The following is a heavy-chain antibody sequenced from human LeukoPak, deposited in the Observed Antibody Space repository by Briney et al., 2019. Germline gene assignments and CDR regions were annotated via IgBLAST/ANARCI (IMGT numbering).Heavy chain of an antibody. CDR1: GFTFSSYA. CDR2: ISGSGGST. CDR3: AKVWDFWSGYYFPLSTYYFDY. V-gene: IGHV3-23*01. D-gene: IGHD3-3*01. Sequence: GGSLRLSCAASGFTFSSYAMSWVRQAPGKGLEWVSAISGSGGSTYYADSVKGRFTTSRDNSKNTLYLQMNSLRAEDTAVYYCAKVWDFWSGYYFPLSTYYFDYWGQGTLVTVSS. J-gene: IGHJ4*02.